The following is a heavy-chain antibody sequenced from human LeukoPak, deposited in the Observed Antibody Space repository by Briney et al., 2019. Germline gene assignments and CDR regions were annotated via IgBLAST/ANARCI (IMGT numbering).Heavy chain of an antibody. CDR2: IKSDGSIT. V-gene: IGHV3-74*01. CDR3: ARQFDY. Sequence: SGGSLRLSCEVSGFALSSFWMHWVRQAPGEGLVWVSHIKSDGSITDYADSVKGRFTIFRDNAKNTLYLQMSSLRVEDTAVYYCARQFDYWGQGTLVTVSS. CDR1: GFALSSFW. J-gene: IGHJ4*02.